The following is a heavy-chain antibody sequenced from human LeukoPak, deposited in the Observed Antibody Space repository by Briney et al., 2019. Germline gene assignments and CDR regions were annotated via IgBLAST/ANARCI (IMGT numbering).Heavy chain of an antibody. J-gene: IGHJ4*02. CDR1: GGSISSYY. CDR3: ARAGSHDGFDY. CDR2: IYYSGST. D-gene: IGHD1-26*01. V-gene: IGHV4-59*12. Sequence: SETLSLTCTVSGGSISSYYWSWIRQPPGKGLEWIGSIYYSGSTYYNPSLKSRVTISVDTSKNQFSLKLSSVTAADTAVYYCARAGSHDGFDYWGQGTLVTVSS.